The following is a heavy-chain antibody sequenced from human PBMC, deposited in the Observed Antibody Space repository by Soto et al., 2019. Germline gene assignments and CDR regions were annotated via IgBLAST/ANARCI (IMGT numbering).Heavy chain of an antibody. CDR3: ARDRGYQLLYRYYGMDV. D-gene: IGHD2-2*02. CDR1: GFTFSSYA. J-gene: IGHJ6*02. V-gene: IGHV3-30-3*01. CDR2: ISYDGSNK. Sequence: GGSLRLSCAASGFTFSSYAMHWVRQAPGKGLEWVAVISYDGSNKYYADSVKGRFTISRDNSKNTPYLQMNSLRAEDTAVYYCARDRGYQLLYRYYGMDVWGQGTTVTVSS.